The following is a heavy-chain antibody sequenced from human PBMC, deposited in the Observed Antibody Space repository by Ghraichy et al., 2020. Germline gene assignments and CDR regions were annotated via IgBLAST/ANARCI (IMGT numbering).Heavy chain of an antibody. V-gene: IGHV1-8*01. CDR1: GYPFTSYD. CDR2: MNPNSYNT. J-gene: IGHJ4*02. D-gene: IGHD1-26*01. Sequence: ASVKVSCKASGYPFTSYDINWVRQATGQGLEWMGWMNPNSYNTDYAQKFQGRVTMTRNTSISTAYMELSSLKSEDTAVYYCASGYSWSYFFWGQGTLVTVSS. CDR3: ASGYSWSYFF.